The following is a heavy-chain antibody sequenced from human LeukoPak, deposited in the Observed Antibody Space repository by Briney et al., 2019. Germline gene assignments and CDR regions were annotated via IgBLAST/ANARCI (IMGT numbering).Heavy chain of an antibody. J-gene: IGHJ6*02. CDR1: GFSFSTHG. CDR2: IWYDGSNE. CDR3: TRNPGMDV. Sequence: PGRCLRLSCAASGFSFSTHGMHWVRQAPGKGLEWGALIWYDGSNEDYADSVKGRFTISRDNSKNTLYLQMNSLRTEDTAVYYCTRNPGMDVWGQGTTVTVSS. V-gene: IGHV3-33*01.